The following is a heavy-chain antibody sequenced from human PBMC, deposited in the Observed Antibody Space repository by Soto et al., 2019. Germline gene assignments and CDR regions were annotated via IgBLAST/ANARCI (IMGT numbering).Heavy chain of an antibody. CDR1: GYRFTSSW. J-gene: IGHJ4*02. D-gene: IGHD1-1*01. CDR3: ARLPGIVAPGTVFLDN. CDR2: IYPGDSDT. Sequence: PWESLKISCKASGYRFTSSWIGWVGQMPGKGLEWMGIIYPGDSDTRYRPSFQGQVTISADKSSSTAYLQWNSLQASDTAMYYCARLPGIVAPGTVFLDNWGQGTMVTVYS. V-gene: IGHV5-51*01.